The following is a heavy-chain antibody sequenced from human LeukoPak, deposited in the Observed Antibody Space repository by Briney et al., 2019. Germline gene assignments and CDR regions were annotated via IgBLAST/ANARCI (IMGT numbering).Heavy chain of an antibody. J-gene: IGHJ4*02. Sequence: PGGSLRLSCAASGFTFTNAWMNWVRQAPGKGLEWVSSITSTSRTIFYADSVEGRFTISRDNAKNTVSLEMNSLRTEDAAIYYCARDFPDNALFDLWGQGTLVSVSS. CDR2: ITSTSRTI. V-gene: IGHV3-21*01. CDR1: GFTFTNAW. CDR3: ARDFPDNALFDL. D-gene: IGHD2-8*01.